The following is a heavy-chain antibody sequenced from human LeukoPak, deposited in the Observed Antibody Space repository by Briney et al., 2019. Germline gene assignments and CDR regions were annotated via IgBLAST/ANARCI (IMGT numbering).Heavy chain of an antibody. Sequence: ASVKVSCKASRYTFTSYYMHWVRQAPGQGLEWMGIINPSGGSTSYAQKFQGRVTMTRDTSTSTVYMELSSLRSEDTAVYYCAGRHVNGYHHMDVWGKGNTVTVSS. CDR2: INPSGGST. D-gene: IGHD2-8*01. CDR1: RYTFTSYY. V-gene: IGHV1-46*03. CDR3: AGRHVNGYHHMDV. J-gene: IGHJ6*03.